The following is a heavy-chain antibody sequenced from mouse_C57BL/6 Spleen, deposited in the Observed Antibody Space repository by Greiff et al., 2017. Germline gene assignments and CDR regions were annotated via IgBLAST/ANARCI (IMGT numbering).Heavy chain of an antibody. CDR1: GFSLTSYG. D-gene: IGHD2-5*01. CDR3: ARHATVVTYYYAMDY. CDR2: IWSDGST. J-gene: IGHJ4*01. Sequence: QVQLQQSGPGLVAPSQSLSITCTVSGFSLTSYGVHWVRQPPGKGLEWLVVIWSDGSTTYNSALKSRLSISKDNSKSQVFLKMNSLQTDDTAMYYCARHATVVTYYYAMDYWGQGTSVTVSS. V-gene: IGHV2-6-1*01.